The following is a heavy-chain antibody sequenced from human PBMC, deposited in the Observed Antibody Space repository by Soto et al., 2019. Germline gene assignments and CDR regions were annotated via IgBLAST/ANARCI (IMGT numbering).Heavy chain of an antibody. Sequence: SETLSLTCAVYGGSFSGYYWSWIRQPPGKGLEWIGEINHSGSTNYNPSLKSRVTISVDTSKNQFSLKLSSVTAADTAVYYCARGYRRGYDILTGYSCWGQGTLVTVSS. V-gene: IGHV4-34*01. CDR2: INHSGST. D-gene: IGHD3-9*01. CDR1: GGSFSGYY. J-gene: IGHJ4*02. CDR3: ARGYRRGYDILTGYSC.